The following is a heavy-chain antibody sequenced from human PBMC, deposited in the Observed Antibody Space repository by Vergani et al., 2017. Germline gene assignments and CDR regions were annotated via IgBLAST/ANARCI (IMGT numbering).Heavy chain of an antibody. J-gene: IGHJ4*02. V-gene: IGHV1-46*01. CDR1: GYTFTSYY. Sequence: QVQLVQSGAEVKKPGASVKVSCKASGYTFTSYYMHWVRQAPGQGLEWMGIINPSGGSTSYAQKFQGRVTMTRDTSISTAYMELSRLRSDDTAVYYCARTMYYYDSSGPAGYWGQGTLVTVSS. D-gene: IGHD3-22*01. CDR2: INPSGGST. CDR3: ARTMYYYDSSGPAGY.